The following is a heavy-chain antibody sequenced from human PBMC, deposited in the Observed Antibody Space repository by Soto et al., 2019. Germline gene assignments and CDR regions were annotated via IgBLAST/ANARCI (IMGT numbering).Heavy chain of an antibody. D-gene: IGHD3-16*01. CDR2: AYE. V-gene: IGHV2-5*01. CDR3: TLRHDSSTGPIY. Sequence: GSGPTLVNPTQTLTLTCTVSGFSLTTSGMTLGWIRQPPGKAPEWLALAYEYSPSLQSRLTFTKDTSKNQVVLTMTNVDPGDTATYYCTLRHDSSTGPIYWDQGIQVTVSS. CDR1: GFSLTTSGMT. J-gene: IGHJ4*02.